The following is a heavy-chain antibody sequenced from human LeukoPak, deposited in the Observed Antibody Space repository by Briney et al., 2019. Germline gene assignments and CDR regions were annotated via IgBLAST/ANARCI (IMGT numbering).Heavy chain of an antibody. CDR2: ISSSGSTI. CDR1: GFTFSDYY. J-gene: IGHJ5*02. CDR3: ARRHAVVPAAMGGGFDP. V-gene: IGHV3-11*04. D-gene: IGHD2-2*01. Sequence: GGSLRLSCAASGFTFSDYYMSWIRQAPGKGLEWVSYISSSGSTIYYADSVKGRFTISRDNAKNSLYLQMNSLRAEDTAVYYCARRHAVVPAAMGGGFDPWGQGTLVTVSS.